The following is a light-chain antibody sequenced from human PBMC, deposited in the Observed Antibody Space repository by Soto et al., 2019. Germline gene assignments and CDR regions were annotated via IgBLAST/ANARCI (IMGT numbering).Light chain of an antibody. CDR1: SSDVGAYNY. Sequence: QSVLTQPPSASGSPGQSVTISCTGTSSDVGAYNYASWYQQHPGKAPKVMIFEVSKRPSGVPDRFSGSKSGNTASLTVSGLQAEDEADYYCSSFAGSNEVVFGGGTKLTVL. J-gene: IGLJ3*02. V-gene: IGLV2-8*01. CDR2: EVS. CDR3: SSFAGSNEVV.